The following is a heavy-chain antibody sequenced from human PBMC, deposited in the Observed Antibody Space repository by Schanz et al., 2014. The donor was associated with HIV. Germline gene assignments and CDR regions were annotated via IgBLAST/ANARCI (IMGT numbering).Heavy chain of an antibody. J-gene: IGHJ4*02. CDR2: IWYDGSNK. D-gene: IGHD1-20*01. CDR3: AKSLPIETATITYFDY. CDR1: GFTFTSFG. V-gene: IGHV3-33*06. Sequence: QVQLVESGGGVVQPGRSLRLSCAASGFTFTSFGMHWVRQAPGKGLDWVAVIWYDGSNKYYADSVKGRFTISRDNSKNTLYLHMNNLRAEDTAVYYCAKSLPIETATITYFDYWGQGTLVTVSS.